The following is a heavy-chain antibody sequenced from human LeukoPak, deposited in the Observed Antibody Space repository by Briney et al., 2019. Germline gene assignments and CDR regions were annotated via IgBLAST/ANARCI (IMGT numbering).Heavy chain of an antibody. Sequence: GESLKISCKGSGYSFTSYWIGWVRQMLGKGLEWMGIIYPGDSDTRYSPSFQGQVTISADKSISTAYLQWSSLKASDTAMYYCARYVVVTAPYYYYGMDVWGQGTTVTVSS. V-gene: IGHV5-51*01. J-gene: IGHJ6*02. CDR1: GYSFTSYW. CDR3: ARYVVVTAPYYYYGMDV. D-gene: IGHD2-21*02. CDR2: IYPGDSDT.